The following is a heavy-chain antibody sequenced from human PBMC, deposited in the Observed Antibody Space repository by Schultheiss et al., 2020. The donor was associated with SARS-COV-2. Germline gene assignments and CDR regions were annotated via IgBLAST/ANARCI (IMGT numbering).Heavy chain of an antibody. D-gene: IGHD3-10*01. CDR3: ARDLVPGTICGLDV. V-gene: IGHV1-2*02. J-gene: IGHJ6*02. Sequence: ASVKVSCKASGYTFTGYYMHWVRQAPGQGLEWMGWINPNSGGTKYAQKFQGRVTMTRDTSISTAYMELSRLRSDDTGVYYCARDLVPGTICGLDVWGQGTTVTVSS. CDR2: INPNSGGT. CDR1: GYTFTGYY.